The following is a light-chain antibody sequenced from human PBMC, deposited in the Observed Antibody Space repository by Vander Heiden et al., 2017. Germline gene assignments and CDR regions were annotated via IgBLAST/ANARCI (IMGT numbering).Light chain of an antibody. V-gene: IGKV4-1*01. CDR2: WTP. CDR3: QQYYPTPWT. J-gene: IGKJ1*01. Sequence: IVMTQSPHSLCVCLSGRATINGKSSQIVLYSPNSKTYLARNQQQERQPPKLLIAWTPTRESGVPARVSGSGSETDFTLTIIILQAEAVSVYYRQQYYPTPWTFGQGTKVEMK. CDR1: QIVLYSPNSKTY.